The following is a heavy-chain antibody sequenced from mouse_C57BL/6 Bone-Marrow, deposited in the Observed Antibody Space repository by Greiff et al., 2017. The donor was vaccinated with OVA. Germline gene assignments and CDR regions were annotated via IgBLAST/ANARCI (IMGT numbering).Heavy chain of an antibody. Sequence: EVQVVESGGGLVQPGGSLKLSCAASGFTFSDYYMYWVRQTPEKRLEWVAYISNGGGSTYYPDTVKGRFTISRDNAKNTLYLQMSRLKSEDAAMYYCARQEDYYSNYGFAYWGQGTLVTVSA. D-gene: IGHD2-5*01. CDR2: ISNGGGST. CDR3: ARQEDYYSNYGFAY. V-gene: IGHV5-12*01. J-gene: IGHJ3*01. CDR1: GFTFSDYY.